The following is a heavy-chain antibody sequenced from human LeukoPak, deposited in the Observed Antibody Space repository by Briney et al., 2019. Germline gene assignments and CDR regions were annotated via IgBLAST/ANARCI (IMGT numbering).Heavy chain of an antibody. Sequence: GGSLRLSCAACGFTFSSYWMSWVRQAPGKGLEWVANINQDGSEKYYVDSVKGRFTISRDNAKNSLYLQMNSLRAEDTAVYYCAKMGKTENHYGSGRFSYYYYMDVWGKGTTVTISS. CDR1: GFTFSSYW. J-gene: IGHJ6*03. V-gene: IGHV3-7*01. D-gene: IGHD3-10*01. CDR2: INQDGSEK. CDR3: AKMGKTENHYGSGRFSYYYYMDV.